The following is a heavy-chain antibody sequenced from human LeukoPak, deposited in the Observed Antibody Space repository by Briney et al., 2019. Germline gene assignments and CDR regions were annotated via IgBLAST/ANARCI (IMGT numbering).Heavy chain of an antibody. CDR1: GFTFSGSA. D-gene: IGHD4-17*01. J-gene: IGHJ4*02. V-gene: IGHV3-73*01. CDR2: IRSKANSYAT. Sequence: GGSLRLSCAASGFTFSGSAMHWVRQASGKGLEWVGRIRSKANSYATAYAASVKGRFTISRDDSKNTAYLQMNSLRAEDTALYYCARDKSYGDSEDYWGQGTLVTVSS. CDR3: ARDKSYGDSEDY.